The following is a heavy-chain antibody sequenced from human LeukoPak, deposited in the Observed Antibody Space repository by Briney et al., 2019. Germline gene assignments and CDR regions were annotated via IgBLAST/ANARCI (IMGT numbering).Heavy chain of an antibody. CDR2: IYYSGST. CDR1: GGFISSYY. J-gene: IGHJ2*01. V-gene: IGHV4-59*08. D-gene: IGHD5-12*01. CDR3: ARRGAYSGNDLAWYFDL. Sequence: SETLSLTCTVSGGFISSYYWSWIRQPPGKGQEWIGYIYYSGSTSYNPSLKSRVTMSADTSKNQFSLRLSSVTAADTAVYYCARRGAYSGNDLAWYFDLWGRGTLVTVSS.